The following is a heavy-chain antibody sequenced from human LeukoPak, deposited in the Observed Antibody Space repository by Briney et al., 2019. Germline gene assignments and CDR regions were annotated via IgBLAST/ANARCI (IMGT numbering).Heavy chain of an antibody. J-gene: IGHJ6*02. Sequence: SVKVSCKASGYTFTGYYMHWVRQAPGQGLEWMGNIIPILVIANYAQKLQGRVPITANKSTRTAYMELRRLTSETTAVYYCAGAYCSSIHPRPHLRYYYGMDVWGQGTTVTVSS. V-gene: IGHV1-69*04. CDR3: AGAYCSSIHPRPHLRYYYGMDV. CDR2: IIPILVIA. D-gene: IGHD2-2*01. CDR1: GYTFTGYY.